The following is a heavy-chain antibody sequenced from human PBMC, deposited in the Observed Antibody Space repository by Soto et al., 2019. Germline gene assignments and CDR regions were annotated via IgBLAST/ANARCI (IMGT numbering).Heavy chain of an antibody. J-gene: IGHJ4*02. D-gene: IGHD1-1*01. CDR3: ARELNRNQAGGY. CDR1: GYTFTSYG. CDR2: ISAYNGNT. V-gene: IGHV1-18*01. Sequence: ASVKVSCKASGYTFTSYGISWVRQAPGQGLKWMGWISAYNGNTNYAQKLQGRVTMTTDTSTSTAYMELRSLRSDDTAVYYCARELNRNQAGGYWGQGTLVTVSS.